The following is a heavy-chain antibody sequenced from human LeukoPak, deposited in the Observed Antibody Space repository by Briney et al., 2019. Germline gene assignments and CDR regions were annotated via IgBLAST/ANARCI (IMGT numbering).Heavy chain of an antibody. D-gene: IGHD3-22*01. CDR1: GFTFNSYA. CDR3: ARELMGLTMIVVVNPIDY. V-gene: IGHV3-23*01. Sequence: PGGSLRLSCAASGFTFNSYAMTWVRQAPGKGLEWVSGISGSGASTYYADSVKGRFTISRDNAKNSLFLQMNSLRAEDTAVYYCARELMGLTMIVVVNPIDYWGQGTLVTVSS. J-gene: IGHJ4*02. CDR2: ISGSGAST.